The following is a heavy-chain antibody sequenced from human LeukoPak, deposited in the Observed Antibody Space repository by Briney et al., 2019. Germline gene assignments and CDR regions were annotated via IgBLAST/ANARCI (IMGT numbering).Heavy chain of an antibody. Sequence: GGSLRLSCAASGFTFSSYSMNWVRQAPGKGLEWVSSISSSSSNIYYADSVKGRFTISRDNAKNSLYLQMNSLRAEDTAVYYCARDRGEAYGEDYYYYGMDVWGQGTTVTVSS. CDR2: ISSSSSNI. CDR3: ARDRGEAYGEDYYYYGMDV. D-gene: IGHD4-17*01. CDR1: GFTFSSYS. J-gene: IGHJ6*02. V-gene: IGHV3-21*01.